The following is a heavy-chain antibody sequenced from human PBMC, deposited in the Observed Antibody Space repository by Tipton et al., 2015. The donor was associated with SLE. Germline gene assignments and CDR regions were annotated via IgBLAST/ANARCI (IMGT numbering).Heavy chain of an antibody. CDR1: GFTFSSYE. CDR3: ARVAAVTSIDY. Sequence: SLRLSCVASGFTFSSYEMKWVRQAPGKGLEWVSYISSSGSTIYYADSVKGRFTISRDNAKNSLYLQMNSLRAEDTAVYYCARVAAVTSIDYWGQGTLVTVSS. CDR2: ISSSGSTI. J-gene: IGHJ4*02. V-gene: IGHV3-48*03. D-gene: IGHD4-17*01.